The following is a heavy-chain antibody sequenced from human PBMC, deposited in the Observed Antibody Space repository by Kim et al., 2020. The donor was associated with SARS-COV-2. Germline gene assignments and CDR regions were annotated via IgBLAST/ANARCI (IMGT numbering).Heavy chain of an antibody. V-gene: IGHV3-7*05. D-gene: IGHD3-10*01. Sequence: GGSLILSCAASGFTFSSYWMSWVRQAPGKGLEWVANIDQDGSEKYYVDSVKGRFTISRDNAKNSLYLQMNSLRAEDTAVYYCARGITMVRGVKAFDIWGQGTMVTVSS. CDR3: ARGITMVRGVKAFDI. J-gene: IGHJ3*02. CDR1: GFTFSSYW. CDR2: IDQDGSEK.